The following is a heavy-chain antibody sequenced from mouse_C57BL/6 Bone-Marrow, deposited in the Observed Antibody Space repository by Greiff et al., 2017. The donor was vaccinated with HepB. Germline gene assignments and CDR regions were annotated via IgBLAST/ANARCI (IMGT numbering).Heavy chain of an antibody. CDR3: ARRDGYYSAWFAY. V-gene: IGHV7-1*01. Sequence: EVMLVESGGGLVQSGRSLRLSCATSGFTFSDFYMEWVRQAPGKGLEWIAASRNKANDYTTEYSASVKGRFIVSRDTSQSILYLQMNALRAEDTAIYYCARRDGYYSAWFAYWGQGTLVTVSA. CDR1: GFTFSDFY. CDR2: SRNKANDYTT. J-gene: IGHJ3*01. D-gene: IGHD2-3*01.